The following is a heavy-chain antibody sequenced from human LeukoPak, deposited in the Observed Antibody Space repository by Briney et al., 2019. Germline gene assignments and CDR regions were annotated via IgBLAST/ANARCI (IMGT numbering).Heavy chain of an antibody. CDR1: GGSISSGGYY. D-gene: IGHD6-19*01. Sequence: SETLSLTCTVSGGSISSGGYYWSWIRQPPGKGLEWIGYIYHSGSTYYNPSLKSRVTISVDRSKNQFSLKLSSVTAADTAVYYCARDLIDTAVAGTEMAYIWDQGTMVTVSS. CDR2: IYHSGST. V-gene: IGHV4-30-2*01. J-gene: IGHJ3*02. CDR3: ARDLIDTAVAGTEMAYI.